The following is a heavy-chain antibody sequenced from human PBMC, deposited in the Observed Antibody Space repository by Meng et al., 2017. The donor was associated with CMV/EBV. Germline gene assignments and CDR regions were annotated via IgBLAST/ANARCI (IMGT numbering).Heavy chain of an antibody. CDR3: ARKDLDCSGGSCYGGPFDY. CDR1: FTSYG. Sequence: FTSYGISWVRQAPGQGLEWMGWISAYNGNTNYAQKLQGRVTMTTDTSTSTAYMELRSLRPDDTAVYYCARKDLDCSGGSCYGGPFDYWGQGTLVTVSS. J-gene: IGHJ4*02. CDR2: ISAYNGNT. V-gene: IGHV1-18*01. D-gene: IGHD2-15*01.